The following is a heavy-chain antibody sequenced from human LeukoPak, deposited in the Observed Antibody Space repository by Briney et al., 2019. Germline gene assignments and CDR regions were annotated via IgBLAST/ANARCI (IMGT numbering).Heavy chain of an antibody. D-gene: IGHD3-16*02. CDR2: ISYDGSNK. J-gene: IGHJ4*02. V-gene: IGHV3-30*18. Sequence: PGGSLRLSCAASGFTFSSYGMHWVRQAPGKGLEWVAVISYDGSNKYYADSVKGRFTISRDNSKNTLYLQMNSLRAEDTAVYYCAKGLRLGELSSSFDYWGQGTLVTVSS. CDR3: AKGLRLGELSSSFDY. CDR1: GFTFSSYG.